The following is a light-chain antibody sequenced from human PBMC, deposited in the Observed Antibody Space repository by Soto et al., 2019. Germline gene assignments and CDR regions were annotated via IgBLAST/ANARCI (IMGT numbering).Light chain of an antibody. V-gene: IGKV3-20*01. Sequence: EIVLTQSPGTLSLSPGETASLSCRASQNISSSYLAWYQQRPGQSPRLLIFGASNRATGIPDRFTGSWSGADFTLTINRLQPEDFALYYCQQYGASPMYTFGQGTKLEL. CDR1: QNISSSY. J-gene: IGKJ2*01. CDR3: QQYGASPMYT. CDR2: GAS.